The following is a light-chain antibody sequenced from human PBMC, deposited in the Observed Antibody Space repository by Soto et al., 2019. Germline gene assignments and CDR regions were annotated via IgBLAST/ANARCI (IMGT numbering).Light chain of an antibody. V-gene: IGKV3-20*01. J-gene: IGKJ2*01. Sequence: EIVLTQSPGTLSLSPGEGATLSCRSSQYIASSYLAWYQQRRGQAPRLLIYGASSRATGIPDRFSGRGSGTDFTLTISRLEPEDFAGYYCQQYGGSPYTFGLGTKVEIK. CDR3: QQYGGSPYT. CDR1: QYIASSY. CDR2: GAS.